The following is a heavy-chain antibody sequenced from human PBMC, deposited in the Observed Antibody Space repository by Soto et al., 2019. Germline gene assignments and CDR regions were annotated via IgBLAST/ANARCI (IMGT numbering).Heavy chain of an antibody. D-gene: IGHD1-7*01. V-gene: IGHV4-34*02. CDR3: ARYEYGNSLYGVDV. CDR2: VDHRGST. J-gene: IGHJ6*02. Sequence: QVHLQQRGAGLLKPSETLSLNCVVSGESFSGYYWSWIRQPPGMGLEMIGDVDHRGSTTYNPSLKNRASISIDSSKNLFSLELTSVTAADTALYFCARYEYGNSLYGVDVWGQGTRVTVSS. CDR1: GESFSGYY.